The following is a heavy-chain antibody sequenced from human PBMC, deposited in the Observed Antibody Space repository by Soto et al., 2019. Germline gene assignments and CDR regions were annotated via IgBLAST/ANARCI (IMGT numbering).Heavy chain of an antibody. Sequence: ASLEASWQASCSALTCYDILSPRQSPEQGISYLVWISAYNGNTNYAQKLQGRVTMTTDTSTSTAYMELRSLRSDDTAVYYCARETPYNWNYGPLEDYYYGMDVWGQGFKVKVFS. CDR2: ISAYNGNT. D-gene: IGHD1-7*01. CDR1: CSALTCYD. V-gene: IGHV1-18*04. CDR3: ARETPYNWNYGPLEDYYYGMDV. J-gene: IGHJ6*02.